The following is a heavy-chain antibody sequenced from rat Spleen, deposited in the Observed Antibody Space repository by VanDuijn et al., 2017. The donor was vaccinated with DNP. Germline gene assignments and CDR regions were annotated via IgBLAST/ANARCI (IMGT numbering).Heavy chain of an antibody. CDR3: ATHPLSGARWFAY. CDR1: GYSITSSSR. D-gene: IGHD3-8*01. V-gene: IGHV3-3*01. J-gene: IGHJ3*01. Sequence: EVQLQESGPGLVKPSQSLSLTCSVTGYSITSSSRWNWIRKFPGNKLEWMGYINSAGSTNYNPSLKSRISITRDTSKNQFFLQVNSVTTEDTATYYCATHPLSGARWFAYWGQGTLVTVSS. CDR2: INSAGST.